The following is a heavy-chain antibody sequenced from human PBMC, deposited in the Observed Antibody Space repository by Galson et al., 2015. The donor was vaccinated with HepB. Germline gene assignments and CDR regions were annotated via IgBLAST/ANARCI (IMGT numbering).Heavy chain of an antibody. J-gene: IGHJ3*02. D-gene: IGHD1-26*01. V-gene: IGHV3-30*04. CDR2: ISYDGSNK. Sequence: SLRLSCAASGFTFSSYAMHWVRQAPGKGLEWVAVISYDGSNKYYADSVKGRFTISRDNSKNTPYLQMNSLRAEDTAVYYCARERRELKSSKTPYDAFDIWGQGTMVTVSS. CDR3: ARERRELKSSKTPYDAFDI. CDR1: GFTFSSYA.